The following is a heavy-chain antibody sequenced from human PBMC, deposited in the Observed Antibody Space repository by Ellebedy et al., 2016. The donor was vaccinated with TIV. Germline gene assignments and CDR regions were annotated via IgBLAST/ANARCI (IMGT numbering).Heavy chain of an antibody. CDR2: INYSGRS. CDR3: ARKTGNYWFDP. V-gene: IGHV4-59*01. J-gene: IGHJ5*02. Sequence: MPSETLSLTCSVSGGSMSLYYWTWIRQSPGRGLECIGYINYSGRSNYNPSLKSRVTMSVDKSKNQVSLKLSSVTAADTAVYYCARKTGNYWFDPWGQGTLVTVSS. D-gene: IGHD1-7*01. CDR1: GGSMSLYY.